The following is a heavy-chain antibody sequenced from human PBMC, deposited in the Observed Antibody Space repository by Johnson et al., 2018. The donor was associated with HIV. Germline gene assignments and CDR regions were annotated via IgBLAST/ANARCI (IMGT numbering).Heavy chain of an antibody. CDR1: GFTFSSYG. CDR3: GGSYYYDSSGYYARNAFDI. V-gene: IGHV3-30*02. D-gene: IGHD3-22*01. CDR2: IRYDGSNK. J-gene: IGHJ3*02. Sequence: QLVESGGGVVQPGGSLRLSCAASGFTFSSYGMHWVRQAPGKGLEWVAFIRYDGSNKYYADSVKGRFTISRDNSKNTLYLQMNSLRAEDTAVYYCGGSYYYDSSGYYARNAFDIWGQGTMVTVSS.